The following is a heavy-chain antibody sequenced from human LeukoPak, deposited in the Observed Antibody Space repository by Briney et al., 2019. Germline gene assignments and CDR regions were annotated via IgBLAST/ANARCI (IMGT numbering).Heavy chain of an antibody. J-gene: IGHJ4*02. CDR2: IFYSGST. D-gene: IGHD6-19*01. V-gene: IGHV4-59*13. CDR1: GGSISSYY. CDR3: ARETSLAGFASGLGFNY. Sequence: SETLSLTCSVSGGSISSYYWSWIRQPPGKGLEWMGNIFYSGSTNYNPSLKSRVTISVDTSKNQFSLMLTSVTAADTATYYCARETSLAGFASGLGFNYWGQGILVTVSS.